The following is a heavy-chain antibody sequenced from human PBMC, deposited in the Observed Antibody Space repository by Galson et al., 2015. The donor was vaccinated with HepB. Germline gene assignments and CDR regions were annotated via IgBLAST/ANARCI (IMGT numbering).Heavy chain of an antibody. Sequence: SETLSLTCTVSGGSISSYYWSWIRQPPGKGLEWIGYIYYSGSTNYNPSLKSRVTISVDTSKNQFSLKLSSVTAADTAVYYCARGVIPAAQIYYGMDVWGQGTTVTVSS. CDR1: GGSISSYY. D-gene: IGHD2-2*01. V-gene: IGHV4-59*08. CDR3: ARGVIPAAQIYYGMDV. CDR2: IYYSGST. J-gene: IGHJ6*02.